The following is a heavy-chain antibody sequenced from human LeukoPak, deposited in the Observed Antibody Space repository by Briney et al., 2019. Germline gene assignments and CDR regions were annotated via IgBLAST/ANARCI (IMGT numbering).Heavy chain of an antibody. J-gene: IGHJ4*02. CDR1: GYSISSGYY. CDR3: ARDKIGYTSSWTTFDY. Sequence: SETLSLTCAVSGYSISSGYYWGWIRQPPGKGLEWIGSIYHSGSTYYNPSLKSRVTISVDTSKNQFSLKLSSVTAADTAVYYCARDKIGYTSSWTTFDYWAREPWSPSPQ. D-gene: IGHD6-13*01. CDR2: IYHSGST. V-gene: IGHV4-38-2*02.